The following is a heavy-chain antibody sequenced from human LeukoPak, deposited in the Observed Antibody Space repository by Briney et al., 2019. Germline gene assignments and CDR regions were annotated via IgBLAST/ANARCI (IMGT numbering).Heavy chain of an antibody. CDR3: ARDWGIRDGYNLSLDY. Sequence: GGSLRLSCAASGFTFSSYAMHWVRQAPGKGLEWVAVISYDGSNKYYADSAKGRFTISRDNSKNTLYLQMNSLRAEDTAVYYCARDWGIRDGYNLSLDYWGQGTLVTVSS. V-gene: IGHV3-30-3*01. CDR1: GFTFSSYA. D-gene: IGHD5-24*01. J-gene: IGHJ4*02. CDR2: ISYDGSNK.